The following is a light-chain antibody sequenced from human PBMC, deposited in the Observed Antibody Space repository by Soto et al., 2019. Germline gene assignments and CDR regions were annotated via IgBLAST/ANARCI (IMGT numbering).Light chain of an antibody. CDR3: QQRSNWPPIT. Sequence: EIVLTQSPDTLSLSPGERATLSCRASQSIAGYLDWYQKKPGQAPRLLIYDTSNRVTGVPARFSGSGSGTDFTLSISSLEPEDFAVYYCQQRSNWPPITFGQGTRLEIK. CDR2: DTS. V-gene: IGKV3-11*01. J-gene: IGKJ5*01. CDR1: QSIAGY.